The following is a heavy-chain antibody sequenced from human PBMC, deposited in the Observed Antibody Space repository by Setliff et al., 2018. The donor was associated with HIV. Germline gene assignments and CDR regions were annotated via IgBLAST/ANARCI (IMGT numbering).Heavy chain of an antibody. V-gene: IGHV3-30*02. CDR3: AKDVGGGSGHYPLYMDV. CDR1: GLTFSNCG. D-gene: IGHD3-3*01. CDR2: IRYDGSDN. Sequence: PGGSLRLSCATSGLTFSNCGMHWVRQAPGKGQEWVIFIRYDGSDNYYIDSVKGRFTISRDNSKNTLYLQMNSLRDEDTAVYYCAKDVGGGSGHYPLYMDVWGKGTTVTVSS. J-gene: IGHJ6*03.